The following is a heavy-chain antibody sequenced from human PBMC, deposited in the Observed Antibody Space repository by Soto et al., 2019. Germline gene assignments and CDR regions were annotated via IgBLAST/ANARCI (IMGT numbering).Heavy chain of an antibody. Sequence: GGSLRLSCAASGFTFSNAWMSWVRQAPGKGLEWVGRIKSKTDGGTTDYAAPVKGRFTISRDDSKNTLYLQMNSLKTEDTAVYYCTAEWIQLWSFYYYYGMDVWGQGATVTVSS. CDR2: IKSKTDGGTT. CDR3: TAEWIQLWSFYYYYGMDV. V-gene: IGHV3-15*01. CDR1: GFTFSNAW. D-gene: IGHD5-18*01. J-gene: IGHJ6*02.